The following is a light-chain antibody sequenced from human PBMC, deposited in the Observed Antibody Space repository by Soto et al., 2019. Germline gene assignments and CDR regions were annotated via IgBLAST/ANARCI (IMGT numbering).Light chain of an antibody. CDR2: DAS. J-gene: IGKJ5*01. V-gene: IGKV3D-20*01. CDR1: ESVSSNQ. Sequence: IVLTQSPATLSLSPGEGAALSCGASESVSSNQLAWYQQKPGLAPRLLIYDASSRASGIPERFSGSGSGTGFSLTISSLEPEDSAVYYCQQYGSSPITFGQGTRLAI. CDR3: QQYGSSPIT.